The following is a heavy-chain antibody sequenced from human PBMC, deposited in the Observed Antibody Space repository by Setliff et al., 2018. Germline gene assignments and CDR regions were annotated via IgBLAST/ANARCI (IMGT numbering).Heavy chain of an antibody. J-gene: IGHJ4*02. Sequence: GGSLRLSCSTSEFTFKTDVIHWVRQAPGKGLEWVAVLMWFDGNNKYYADSVKGRFTISRDNSKNTLYLQMNSLRPEDTAVYYCARTCSGSGCYAGLESWGQGTPVTVSS. CDR2: MWFDGNNK. D-gene: IGHD2-15*01. CDR3: ARTCSGSGCYAGLES. V-gene: IGHV3-30*02. CDR1: EFTFKTDV.